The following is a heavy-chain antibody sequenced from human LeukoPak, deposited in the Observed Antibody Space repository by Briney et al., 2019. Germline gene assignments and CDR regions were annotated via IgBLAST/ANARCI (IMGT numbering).Heavy chain of an antibody. V-gene: IGHV3-23*01. Sequence: GGSLRLSCAASGFTFSSYAMSWVRQAPGKGLEWVSAISGSGGSTYYADSVKGRFTISRDNSKNTLYLQMNSLRAEDTAVYYCAKDPHYYDSCGYFDWGQGALVTVSS. CDR1: GFTFSSYA. CDR3: AKDPHYYDSCGYFD. CDR2: ISGSGGST. D-gene: IGHD3-22*01. J-gene: IGHJ4*02.